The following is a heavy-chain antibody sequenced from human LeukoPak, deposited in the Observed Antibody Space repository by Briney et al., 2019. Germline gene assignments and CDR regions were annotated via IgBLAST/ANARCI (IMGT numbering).Heavy chain of an antibody. J-gene: IGHJ4*02. CDR1: GYSFTSYW. V-gene: IGHV5-51*01. Sequence: GESLKISCKGSGYSFTSYWIGWVRQLPGKGLEWMGIIYPGDSDTRYSPSFQGQVTISADKSISTAYLQWSSLKASDTAMYYCARGMAHVSYYFDYWGQGTLVTVSS. D-gene: IGHD5-24*01. CDR2: IYPGDSDT. CDR3: ARGMAHVSYYFDY.